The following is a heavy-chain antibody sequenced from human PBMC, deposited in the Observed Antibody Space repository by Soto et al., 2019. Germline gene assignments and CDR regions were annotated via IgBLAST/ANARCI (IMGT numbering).Heavy chain of an antibody. CDR1: GGSISSGGYY. V-gene: IGHV4-31*03. J-gene: IGHJ5*02. CDR2: IYYSGST. CDR3: ARVFTPTPNHSSWFDH. Sequence: SETLSLTCTVSGGSISSGGYYWSWIRQHPGKGLEWIGYIYYSGSTYYNPSLKSRVTISVDTSKNQFSLKLSSVTAADTAVYYCARVFTPTPNHSSWFDHWGQGALVTVS. D-gene: IGHD1-26*01.